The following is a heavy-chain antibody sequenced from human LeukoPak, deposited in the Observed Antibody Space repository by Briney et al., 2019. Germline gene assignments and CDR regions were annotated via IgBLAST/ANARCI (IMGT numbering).Heavy chain of an antibody. CDR3: ARIYGSGSYFDY. CDR2: IYYSENT. Sequence: NASETLSLTCTVSGDSISTSNSYWGWIRQPPGKGLEWIGSIYYSENTYYNASLKSRVTISVDTSKNQFSLKFTSVTAADTAVYYCARIYGSGSYFDYWGQGTLVTVSS. V-gene: IGHV4-39*01. J-gene: IGHJ4*02. CDR1: GDSISTSNSY. D-gene: IGHD3-10*01.